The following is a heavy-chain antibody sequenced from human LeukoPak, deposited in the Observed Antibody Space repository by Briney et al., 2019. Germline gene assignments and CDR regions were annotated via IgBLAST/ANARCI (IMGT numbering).Heavy chain of an antibody. Sequence: SETLSLTCTVSGGSVGSSPYYWAWVRQPPGRELDWIGSVSYSGRPSYTPSLESRVTISVDTSKNQFFLKFNSVTAADTAVYYCARGLFSGWSSAYFDYWGQGTLVTVSS. CDR2: VSYSGRP. CDR1: GGSVGSSPYY. V-gene: IGHV4-39*07. CDR3: ARGLFSGWSSAYFDY. J-gene: IGHJ4*02. D-gene: IGHD6-19*01.